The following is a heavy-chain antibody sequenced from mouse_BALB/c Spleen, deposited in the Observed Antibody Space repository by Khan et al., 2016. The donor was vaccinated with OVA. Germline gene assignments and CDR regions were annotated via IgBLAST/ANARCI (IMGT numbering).Heavy chain of an antibody. J-gene: IGHJ3*01. CDR1: GDSITTGY. D-gene: IGHD2-14*01. Sequence: EVQLQESGPSLVKPSQTLSLTCSVTGDSITTGYWNWIRKFPGNKLEYMGYIIYTGYTYSNPSLKSRISITRHTSNNQYYLQLNSVTDEDTATYYGARSTYRYAFVYWGQGTLVTVST. CDR3: ARSTYRYAFVY. V-gene: IGHV3-8*02. CDR2: IIYTGYT.